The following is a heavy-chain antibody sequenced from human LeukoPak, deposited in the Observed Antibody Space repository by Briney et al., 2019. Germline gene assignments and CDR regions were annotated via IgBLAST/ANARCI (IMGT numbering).Heavy chain of an antibody. J-gene: IGHJ5*02. Sequence: ASVKVSCKASGYTFTGYYMHWVRQAPGQGLEWMGWINPNSGGTNYAQKFQGRVTMTRDTSISTAYMELSRLRSDDTAVYYCARLRRGHGSGSYNNWFDPWGQGTLVTVSS. CDR3: ARLRRGHGSGSYNNWFDP. CDR1: GYTFTGYY. CDR2: INPNSGGT. V-gene: IGHV1-2*02. D-gene: IGHD3-10*01.